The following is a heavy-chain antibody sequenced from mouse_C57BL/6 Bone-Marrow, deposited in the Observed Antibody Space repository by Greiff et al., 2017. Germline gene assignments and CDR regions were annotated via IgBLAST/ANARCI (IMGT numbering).Heavy chain of an antibody. CDR3: APWLAY. CDR2: IDPANGDT. CDR1: GFNIKDDY. Sequence: EVQLQQSGAELVRPGASVKLSCTASGFNIKDDYMHWVKQRPEQGLEWIGWIDPANGDTKYASKFQGKATITADKSSNTAYLQLSSLTSEDTAVYYCAPWLAYWGQGTLVTVSA. V-gene: IGHV14-4*01. J-gene: IGHJ3*01.